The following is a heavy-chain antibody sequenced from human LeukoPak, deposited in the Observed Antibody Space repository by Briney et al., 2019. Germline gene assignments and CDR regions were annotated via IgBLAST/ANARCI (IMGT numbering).Heavy chain of an antibody. CDR2: ISGSGGST. J-gene: IGHJ4*02. CDR3: AREYNDAYYDYVWGSYRPLDY. Sequence: PGGSLRLSCAASGFTFSSYAMSWVRQAPGKGLEWVSAISGSGGSTYYADSVKGRFTISRDNSKNTLYLQMDSLRAEDTAVYYCAREYNDAYYDYVWGSYRPLDYWGQGTLVTVSS. V-gene: IGHV3-23*01. D-gene: IGHD3-16*02. CDR1: GFTFSSYA.